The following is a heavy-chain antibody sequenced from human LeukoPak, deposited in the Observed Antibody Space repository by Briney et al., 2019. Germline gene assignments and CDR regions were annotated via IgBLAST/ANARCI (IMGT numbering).Heavy chain of an antibody. Sequence: SETLSLTCTVSGGSISSDSHYYQWIRQHPGKGLEWIGYIYYTGITSYNPSLKSRVTMSVDTSMNQVSLKVTSLTAADTAVYYCAASSGVTLGRFWGQGALVTVSS. D-gene: IGHD3-16*01. CDR2: IYYTGIT. V-gene: IGHV4-31*03. CDR3: AASSGVTLGRF. CDR1: GGSISSDSHY. J-gene: IGHJ4*02.